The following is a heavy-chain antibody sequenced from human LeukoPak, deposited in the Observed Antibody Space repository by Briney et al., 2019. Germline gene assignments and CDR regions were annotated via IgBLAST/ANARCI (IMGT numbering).Heavy chain of an antibody. Sequence: GGSLRLSCVASGFTFSRYWMHWVRQAPGKGLVWVSRIRSDGSSTVYADSVKGRFTISRDNAQNTLYLQMNNLRAEDTAVYFCTRTYYYDSIDYFDYWGQGALVTVSS. V-gene: IGHV3-74*01. D-gene: IGHD3-22*01. CDR1: GFTFSRYW. J-gene: IGHJ4*02. CDR3: TRTYYYDSIDYFDY. CDR2: IRSDGSST.